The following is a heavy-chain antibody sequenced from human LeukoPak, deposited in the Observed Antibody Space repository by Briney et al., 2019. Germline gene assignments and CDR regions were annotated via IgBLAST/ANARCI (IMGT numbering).Heavy chain of an antibody. J-gene: IGHJ6*03. CDR1: GGSISSYY. CDR3: ARDTTHYYYYMDV. CDR2: IYYSRST. V-gene: IGHV4-59*01. Sequence: SETLSLTCTVSGGSISSYYWSWIRQPPGKGLEWIGYIYYSRSTNYNPSLKSRVTISVDTSKNQFSLKLSSVTAADTAVYYCARDTTHYYYYMDVWGKGTTVTVSS. D-gene: IGHD4-17*01.